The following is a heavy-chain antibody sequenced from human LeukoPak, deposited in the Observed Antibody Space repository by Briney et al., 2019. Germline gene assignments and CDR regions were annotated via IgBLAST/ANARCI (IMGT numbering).Heavy chain of an antibody. D-gene: IGHD5-18*01. CDR2: VYHSGGGNK. V-gene: IGHV4-4*02. Sequence: SETLSLTCAVSGGSLSTTSWWVWLRQPPGKGLEWIGEVYHSGGGNKNYNPSLKSRATISIDTSKNQFSLKLASVTAADTAIYYCAKGAGGFSYYNWFDPWGQGTLVTVSS. J-gene: IGHJ5*02. CDR3: AKGAGGFSYYNWFDP. CDR1: GGSLSTTSW.